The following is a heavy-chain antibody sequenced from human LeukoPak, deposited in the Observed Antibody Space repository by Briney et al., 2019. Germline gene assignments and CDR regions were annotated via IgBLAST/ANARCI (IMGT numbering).Heavy chain of an antibody. J-gene: IGHJ4*02. CDR1: GFTFSRYE. CDR3: ARGGVYSSGSYYLYYFDY. V-gene: IGHV3-48*03. Sequence: GGSLRLSCAASGFTFSRYEMNWVRQAPGKGLEWVSYISSSGSSIYYADSVKGRFTISRDNAKNLLFLQLNSLRAEDTAVYYCARGGVYSSGSYYLYYFDYWGQGTLVTVSS. CDR2: ISSSGSSI. D-gene: IGHD6-19*01.